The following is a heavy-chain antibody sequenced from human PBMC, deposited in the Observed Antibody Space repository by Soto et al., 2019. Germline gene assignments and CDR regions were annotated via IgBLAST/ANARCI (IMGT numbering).Heavy chain of an antibody. V-gene: IGHV4-61*01. CDR3: ARGDHGFDY. CDR1: GGSVSSGSYY. Sequence: LSLTCTVSGGSVSSGSYYWSWIRQPPGKGLEWIGYIYYSGSTNYNPSLKSRVTISVDTSKNQFSLKLSSVTAADTAVYYCARGDHGFDYWGQGTLVTVSS. J-gene: IGHJ4*02. CDR2: IYYSGST.